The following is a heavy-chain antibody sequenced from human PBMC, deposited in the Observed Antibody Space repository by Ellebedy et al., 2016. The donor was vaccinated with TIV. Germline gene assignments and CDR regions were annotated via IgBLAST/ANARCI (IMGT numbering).Heavy chain of an antibody. CDR2: IYNSGVT. CDR1: GGSISTYY. D-gene: IGHD6-19*01. J-gene: IGHJ4*02. CDR3: ARDEGSGWYYFDF. Sequence: MPSETLSLTCTVSGGSISTYYWTWIRQPPGKGLEWIGYIYNSGVTSYNSSLKSRVSMSIDTSKNQFSLRLSSVTAADTAVYFCARDEGSGWYYFDFWGQGALVTVSS. V-gene: IGHV4-59*01.